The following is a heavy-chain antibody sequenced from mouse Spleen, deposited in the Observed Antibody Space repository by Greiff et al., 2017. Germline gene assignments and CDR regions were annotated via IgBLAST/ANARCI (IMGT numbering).Heavy chain of an antibody. Sequence: EVKLMESGGGLVKPGGSLKLSCAASGFTFSSYAMSWVRQTPEKRLEWVATISSGGSYTYYPDSVKGRFTISRDNAKNTLYLQMSSLRSEDTAMYYCASTTATRAMDYWGQGTSVTVSS. CDR3: ASTTATRAMDY. CDR2: ISSGGSYT. D-gene: IGHD1-2*01. CDR1: GFTFSSYA. V-gene: IGHV5-9-1*01. J-gene: IGHJ4*01.